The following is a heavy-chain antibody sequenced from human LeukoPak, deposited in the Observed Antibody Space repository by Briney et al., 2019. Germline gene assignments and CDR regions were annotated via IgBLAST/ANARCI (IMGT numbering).Heavy chain of an antibody. J-gene: IGHJ4*02. CDR3: AKWGDYDVLTGYYVPDY. CDR1: GFTFSSYA. D-gene: IGHD3-9*01. Sequence: GASLRLSCAASGFTFSSYAMSWVRQDPGKGLEWVSAILGSGGSTYYADSVKGRFTVSRDNSKSTLYLQMNSLRAEDTALYYCAKWGDYDVLTGYYVPDYWGQGTLVTVSS. V-gene: IGHV3-23*01. CDR2: ILGSGGST.